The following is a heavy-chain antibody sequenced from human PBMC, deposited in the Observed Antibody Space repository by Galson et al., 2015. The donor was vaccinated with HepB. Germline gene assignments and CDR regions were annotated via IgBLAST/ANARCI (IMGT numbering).Heavy chain of an antibody. Sequence: SVKVSCKASGGTFSSYAISWVRQAPGQGLEWMGGIIPILGIANYAQKFQGRVTITADKSTSTAYMELSSLRSEDTAVYYCARTGVVAATGAPGTYFDYWGQGTLVTVSS. D-gene: IGHD2-15*01. V-gene: IGHV1-69*10. CDR1: GGTFSSYA. CDR2: IIPILGIA. J-gene: IGHJ4*02. CDR3: ARTGVVAATGAPGTYFDY.